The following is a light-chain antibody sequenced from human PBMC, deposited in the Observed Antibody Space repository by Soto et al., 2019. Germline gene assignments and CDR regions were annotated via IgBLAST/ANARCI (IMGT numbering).Light chain of an antibody. CDR2: GAS. CDR3: QQYNNWPFT. Sequence: EIVMTQSPATLSVSPGERATLSCRASQSISSNLAWYPQKPGQAPRLLLYGASTRATGIPATFSGSGSGTEFTLTISSLQSEDFAVYYCQQYNNWPFTFGPGTKVDIK. J-gene: IGKJ3*01. V-gene: IGKV3-15*01. CDR1: QSISSN.